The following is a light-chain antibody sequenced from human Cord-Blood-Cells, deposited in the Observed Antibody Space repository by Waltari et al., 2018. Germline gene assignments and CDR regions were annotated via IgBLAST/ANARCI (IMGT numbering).Light chain of an antibody. CDR2: EGS. CDR3: CAYAGSSTPVV. CDR1: SRDVGSYNL. Sequence: QSALTQPASVSGSPGQSITISCTGPSRDVGSYNLVSWYQQHPGKAPNLIIYEGSKRPSGVSNSFSGSKSGNTASLTISGLQAEDEADYYCCAYAGSSTPVVFGGGTKLTVL. J-gene: IGLJ2*01. V-gene: IGLV2-23*01.